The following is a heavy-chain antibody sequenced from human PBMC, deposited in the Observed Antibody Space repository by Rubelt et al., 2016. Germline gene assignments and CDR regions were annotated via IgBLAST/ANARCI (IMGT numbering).Heavy chain of an antibody. CDR2: IYTSGNT. CDR3: ARQNNWDPYVDS. V-gene: IGHV4-4*07. D-gene: IGHD1-20*01. Sequence: QVQLQESGPGLVRPSETLSLTCTVSGGSVSSHNWSWIRQPAGKGLEWIGLIYTSGNTNYSPSLKTRITLSVDTSKNQFSLKLNFVTAADTAVYYCARQNNWDPYVDSWGQGALVTVSS. CDR1: GGSVSSHN. J-gene: IGHJ4*02.